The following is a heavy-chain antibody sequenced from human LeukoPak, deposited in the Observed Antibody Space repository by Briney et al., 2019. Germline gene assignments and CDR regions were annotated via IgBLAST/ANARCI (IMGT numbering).Heavy chain of an antibody. J-gene: IGHJ4*02. CDR1: GYMFIGYY. D-gene: IGHD6-19*01. V-gene: IGHV1-2*04. CDR3: AILSSGSNFDY. CDR2: INPNSGDT. Sequence: ASVKVSCKASGYMFIGYYVHWVRQAPGQGLEWVGWINPNSGDTSYAQNFQGWVTMTRDTSINTAYMELSRLRSDDTAVYYCAILSSGSNFDYWGQGTLVTVSS.